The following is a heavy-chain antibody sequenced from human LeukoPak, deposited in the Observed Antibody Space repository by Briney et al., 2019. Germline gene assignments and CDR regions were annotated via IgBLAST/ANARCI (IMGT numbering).Heavy chain of an antibody. CDR3: ARLYSSSSLWHAFDI. CDR1: GGTLSSYA. J-gene: IGHJ3*02. V-gene: IGHV1-69*04. CDR2: IIPILGIA. D-gene: IGHD6-6*01. Sequence: GASVKVSCKASGGTLSSYAISWVRQAPGQGLEWMGRIIPILGIANYAQKFQGRVTITADKSTSTAYMELSSLRSEDTAVYYCARLYSSSSLWHAFDIWGQRTMVTVSS.